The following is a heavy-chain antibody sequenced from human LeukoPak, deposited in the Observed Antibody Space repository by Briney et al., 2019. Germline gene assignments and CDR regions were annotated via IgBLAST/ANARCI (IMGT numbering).Heavy chain of an antibody. Sequence: GGSLSLSCAASGFTLSTYVMTWVRQAPGKGLEWVSSISRSGDTTYYGDSVKGRFTISRDNPKNTLYLQMNSLRGDDTAIYYCAKLVGATMTSDYWGQGILV. D-gene: IGHD1-26*01. CDR3: AKLVGATMTSDY. CDR2: ISRSGDTT. V-gene: IGHV3-23*01. CDR1: GFTLSTYV. J-gene: IGHJ4*02.